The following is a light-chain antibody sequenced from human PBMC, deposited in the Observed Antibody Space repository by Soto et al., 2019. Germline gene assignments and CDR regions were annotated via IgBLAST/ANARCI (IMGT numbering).Light chain of an antibody. J-gene: IGKJ1*01. CDR1: QGVSSW. Sequence: DIQMTQSPSSVSASIGDRVTIACRASQGVSSWLAWYQQKPGKAPKLLIYSASSLQSGVPSRFSGSTSGTDFTHTIDNLQPEDFATYFCQQANTFPWTFGQGTRVEIK. V-gene: IGKV1-12*01. CDR2: SAS. CDR3: QQANTFPWT.